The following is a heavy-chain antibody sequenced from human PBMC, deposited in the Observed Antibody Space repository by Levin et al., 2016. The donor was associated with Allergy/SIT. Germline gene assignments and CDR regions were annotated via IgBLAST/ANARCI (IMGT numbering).Heavy chain of an antibody. CDR2: ITSSSSYV. J-gene: IGHJ6*03. CDR3: ARALTVVVVPTTPSDMDV. V-gene: IGHV3-21*01. CDR1: GFTFSTYS. D-gene: IGHD2-15*01. Sequence: GESLKISCAASGFTFSTYSMNWVRQAPGKGLEWVSSITSSSSYVYYADSVKGRFTISRDNSKNTLYLAMNSLKTEDTAVYYCARALTVVVVPTTPSDMDVWGEGTTVTVSS.